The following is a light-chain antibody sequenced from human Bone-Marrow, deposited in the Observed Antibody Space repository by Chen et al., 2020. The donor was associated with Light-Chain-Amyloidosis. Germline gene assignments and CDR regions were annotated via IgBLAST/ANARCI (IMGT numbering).Light chain of an antibody. CDR1: IDDVGGYDY. CDR3: CSYAGSYSYV. CDR2: NVS. J-gene: IGLJ1*01. Sequence: QSALTQPRSVSGSPGQSVTISCTGTIDDVGGYDYVSWYQQHPGKAPKLMISNVSERPSGVPDLFSGSKSGNTASLTISGLQAEDEADYYCCSYAGSYSYVFGIGTKVTVL. V-gene: IGLV2-11*01.